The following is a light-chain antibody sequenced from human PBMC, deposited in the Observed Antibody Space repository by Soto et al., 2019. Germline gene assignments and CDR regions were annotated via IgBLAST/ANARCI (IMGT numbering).Light chain of an antibody. CDR2: DVS. CDR3: SSYTISSTREI. Sequence: QSALTQPASVSGSPGQSITISCTGSSSDIGTYSYDSWYQHHPGKAPKLLIYDVSNRPSGVSNRFSGSKSGDTAALTISGLQADDEADYYCSSYTISSTREIFGGGTKLTVL. V-gene: IGLV2-14*03. J-gene: IGLJ2*01. CDR1: SSDIGTYSY.